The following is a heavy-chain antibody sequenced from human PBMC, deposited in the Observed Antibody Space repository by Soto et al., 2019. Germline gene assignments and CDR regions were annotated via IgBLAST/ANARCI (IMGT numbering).Heavy chain of an antibody. Sequence: QVQLVESGGGVVQPGRSLRLSCVASGITIKSHAMHWVRQAPGKGLEWVAVISYDGRNKNYADSVKGRFTISGDNAKITVSLQMNLLRGEDTAVFYCGRGRFRERTVFGAGQVAYGGQGKLVTVSS. D-gene: IGHD3-3*01. CDR2: ISYDGRNK. J-gene: IGHJ4*02. CDR3: GRGRFRERTVFGAGQVAY. CDR1: GITIKSHA. V-gene: IGHV3-30*04.